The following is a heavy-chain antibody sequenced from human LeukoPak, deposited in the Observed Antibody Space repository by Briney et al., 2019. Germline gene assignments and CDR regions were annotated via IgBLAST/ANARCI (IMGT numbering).Heavy chain of an antibody. CDR1: GGSISSGSYY. J-gene: IGHJ4*02. CDR2: IYTSGST. Sequence: SETLSLTCTVSGGSISSGSYYWSWIRQPAGKGLEWIGRIYTSGSTNYNPSLKSRVTISVDTSKNQFSLKLSSVTAADTAVQYCARDYRSGLRDYWGQGTLVTVSS. CDR3: ARDYRSGLRDY. V-gene: IGHV4-61*02. D-gene: IGHD2-15*01.